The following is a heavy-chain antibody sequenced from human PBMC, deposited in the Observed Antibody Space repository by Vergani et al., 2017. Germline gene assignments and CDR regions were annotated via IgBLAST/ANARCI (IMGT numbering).Heavy chain of an antibody. CDR2: ISYDGTQK. D-gene: IGHD1-1*01. CDR3: ATKSCGTPGCQIGYFRE. J-gene: IGHJ1*01. V-gene: IGHV3-30*04. Sequence: QVQLVESGGGVVQPGRSLRLSCAASGFTFSSYAMHWVRQAPGKGLEWVAVISYDGTQKYYADSVKGRFTISRDNSKRTLYLQMNSLRTEDTAVYYCATKSCGTPGCQIGYFREWGQGTLVTVSS. CDR1: GFTFSSYA.